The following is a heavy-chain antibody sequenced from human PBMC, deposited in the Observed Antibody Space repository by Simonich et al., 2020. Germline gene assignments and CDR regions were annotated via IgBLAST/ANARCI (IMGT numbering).Heavy chain of an antibody. Sequence: QVQLVQSGAEVKKPGASVKVSCKASGYTFTSYGIRWVRQAPGQGLEWMGWSSTYTCNTNYAQKLQGRVTMTTDTSTSTAYMELRSLRSDDTAVYYCARSTTGTTAFDIWGQGTMVTVSS. CDR3: ARSTTGTTAFDI. J-gene: IGHJ3*02. CDR2: SSTYTCNT. V-gene: IGHV1-18*01. CDR1: GYTFTSYG. D-gene: IGHD1-1*01.